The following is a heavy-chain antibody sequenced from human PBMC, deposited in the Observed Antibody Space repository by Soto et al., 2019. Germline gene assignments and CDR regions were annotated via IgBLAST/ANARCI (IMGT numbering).Heavy chain of an antibody. V-gene: IGHV3-48*03. J-gene: IGHJ4*02. CDR1: GFTFSSYE. Sequence: EVQLVESGGGLVQPGGSMRLSCAASGFTFSSYEMNWVRQAPGKGLEWVSYISSSGSTIYYADSVKGRFNISRDNAKNSLYLQMNSLRAEDTAVYYCARALIVGAAFSRYFDYWGQGTLVTVSS. D-gene: IGHD1-26*01. CDR2: ISSSGSTI. CDR3: ARALIVGAAFSRYFDY.